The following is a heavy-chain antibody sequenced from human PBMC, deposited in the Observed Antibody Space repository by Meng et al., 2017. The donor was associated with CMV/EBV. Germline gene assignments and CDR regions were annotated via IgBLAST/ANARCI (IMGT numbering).Heavy chain of an antibody. CDR1: GGTFSSYA. Sequence: ASGGTFSSYAISWVQQAPGQGLEWMGGIIPIFGTANYAQKFQGRVTITTDESTSTAYMELSSLRSEDTAVYYCAREWGSSTNWFDPWGQGTLVTVSS. J-gene: IGHJ5*02. V-gene: IGHV1-69*05. CDR3: AREWGSSTNWFDP. CDR2: IIPIFGTA. D-gene: IGHD6-13*01.